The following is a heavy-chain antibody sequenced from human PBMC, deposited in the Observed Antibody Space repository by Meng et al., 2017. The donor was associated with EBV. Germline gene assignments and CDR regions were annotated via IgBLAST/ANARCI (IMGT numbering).Heavy chain of an antibody. J-gene: IGHJ5*02. CDR1: GFSLSTSGVG. V-gene: IGHV2-5*02. D-gene: IGHD6-13*01. CDR3: AHRRDEYSSSWYGWFDP. CDR2: IYWDDDK. Sequence: QITLNGSGPTLVKPPPTLTLTCTFSGFSLSTSGVGVGWIRQPPGKALEWLALIYWDDDKRYSPSLKSRLTITKDTSKNQVVLTMTNMDPVDTATYYCAHRRDEYSSSWYGWFDPWGQGTLVTVSS.